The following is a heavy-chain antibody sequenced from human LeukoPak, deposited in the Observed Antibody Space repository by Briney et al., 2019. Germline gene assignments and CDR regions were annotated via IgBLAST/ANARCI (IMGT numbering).Heavy chain of an antibody. Sequence: GGSLRLSCAASGFTFSSYPMSWVRQAPGKGLEWVSAISDSGGSTYYPHSLKGRFTISTDNSKNTLYLHMNSMRAEDTAVYYCAKVPGGGDSFFVSYGMDVWGQGTTVTVSS. D-gene: IGHD2-21*02. CDR2: ISDSGGST. J-gene: IGHJ6*02. CDR3: AKVPGGGDSFFVSYGMDV. CDR1: GFTFSSYP. V-gene: IGHV3-23*01.